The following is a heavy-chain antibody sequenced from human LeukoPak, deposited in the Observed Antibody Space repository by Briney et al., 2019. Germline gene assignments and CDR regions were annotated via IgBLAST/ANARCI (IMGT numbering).Heavy chain of an antibody. V-gene: IGHV3-13*04. CDR2: IGTAGDT. Sequence: PGGSLRLSCAASGFTLSSYDMHWVRQATGKGLEWVSAIGTAGDTYYPGSVKGRFTISRENAKNSLYLQMNSLRAGDTAVYYCARDHGQGAFDIWGQGTMVTVSS. J-gene: IGHJ3*02. CDR1: GFTLSSYD. CDR3: ARDHGQGAFDI.